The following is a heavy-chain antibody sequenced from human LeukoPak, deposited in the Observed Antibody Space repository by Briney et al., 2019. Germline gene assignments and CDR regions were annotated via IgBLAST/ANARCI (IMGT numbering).Heavy chain of an antibody. CDR1: GFXVSSNY. V-gene: IGHV3-66*01. Sequence: PGGSLRLSCAASGFXVSSNYISWVRQAPGKGLEWVSFIYRGDRTYFADSVKGRFTMSRDDMKRTVYLQMDSLRAEDTAVYYCARSECTAGSCNWFDPWGQGTPVTVSP. J-gene: IGHJ5*02. CDR3: ARSECTAGSCNWFDP. CDR2: IYRGDRT. D-gene: IGHD2-8*02.